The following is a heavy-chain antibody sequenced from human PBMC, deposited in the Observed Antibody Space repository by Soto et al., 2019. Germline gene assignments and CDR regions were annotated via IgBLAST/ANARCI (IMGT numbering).Heavy chain of an antibody. Sequence: QVQLVQSGAEVKKPGSSVKVSCKASGDALSSHALSWVRQAPGQGLEWMGSIIPVFHTANYAQKFQGRVTITADKSTTTAYMELSSLRSEDTAVYYSAREGYSGSYSDHWGQGALVTVSS. V-gene: IGHV1-69*06. CDR3: AREGYSGSYSDH. D-gene: IGHD1-26*01. CDR1: GDALSSHA. CDR2: IIPVFHTA. J-gene: IGHJ4*02.